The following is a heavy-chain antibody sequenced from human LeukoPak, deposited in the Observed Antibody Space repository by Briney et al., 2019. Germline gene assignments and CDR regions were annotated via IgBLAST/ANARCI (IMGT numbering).Heavy chain of an antibody. CDR2: ISGSGGST. Sequence: PGGSLRLSCAASGFTFSNYAMSWVRQAPGKGLEWVSAISGSGGSTYYADSVKGRFTISRDNSKNTLYLQMNSLRAEDTAVYYCAKRPGYDSSGYRDYWGQGTLVTVSS. J-gene: IGHJ4*02. D-gene: IGHD3-22*01. V-gene: IGHV3-23*01. CDR1: GFTFSNYA. CDR3: AKRPGYDSSGYRDY.